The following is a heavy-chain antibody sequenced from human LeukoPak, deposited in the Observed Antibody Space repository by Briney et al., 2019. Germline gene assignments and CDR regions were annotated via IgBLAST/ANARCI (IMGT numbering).Heavy chain of an antibody. CDR1: GYTSTSYG. CDR3: ARRAYYYDSSGYYHEGPFDY. J-gene: IGHJ4*02. CDR2: ISAYNGNT. Sequence: GASVKVSCKASGYTSTSYGISWVRQAPGQGLEWMGWISAYNGNTNYAQKLQGRVTMTTDTSTSTAYMELRSLRSDDTAVYYCARRAYYYDSSGYYHEGPFDYWGQGTLVTVSS. D-gene: IGHD3-22*01. V-gene: IGHV1-18*01.